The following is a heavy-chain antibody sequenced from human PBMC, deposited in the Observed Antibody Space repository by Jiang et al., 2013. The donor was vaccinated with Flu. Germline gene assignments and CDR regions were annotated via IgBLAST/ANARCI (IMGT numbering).Heavy chain of an antibody. J-gene: IGHJ5*02. V-gene: IGHV1-18*01. Sequence: SCKASGYTFTSYGISWVRQAPGQGLEWMGWISVYNGNTNYAQKFQGRVTMTTDTSTSTAYMELRSLTSDDTAMYYCVRDGTGLPSAFDPWGQGTLVTVSS. CDR2: ISVYNGNT. CDR3: VRDGTGLPSAFDP. D-gene: IGHD1-7*01. CDR1: GYTFTSYG.